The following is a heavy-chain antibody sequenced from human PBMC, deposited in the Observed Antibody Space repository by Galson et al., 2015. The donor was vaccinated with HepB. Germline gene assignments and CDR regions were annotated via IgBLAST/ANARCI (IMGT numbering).Heavy chain of an antibody. Sequence: SVKVSCKASGYTFTGYYMHWVRQAPGQGLEWMGWINPNSGGTNYAQNFQGWVTMTRDTSIRTAYMELSRLRSDDTAVYYCATGSEGIGYCSSPSCGPFDYWVQGTLVTVSS. CDR1: GYTFTGYY. CDR2: INPNSGGT. D-gene: IGHD2-2*01. J-gene: IGHJ4*02. CDR3: ATGSEGIGYCSSPSCGPFDY. V-gene: IGHV1-2*04.